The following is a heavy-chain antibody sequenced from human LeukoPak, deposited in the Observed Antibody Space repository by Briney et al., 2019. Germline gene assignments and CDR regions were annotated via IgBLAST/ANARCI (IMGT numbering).Heavy chain of an antibody. D-gene: IGHD4-11*01. CDR2: IYHTGST. J-gene: IGHJ4*02. CDR3: ARRSISDFDY. CDR1: GGSISSSSYF. Sequence: PSETLSLTCTVSGGSISSSSYFWGWIRQPPGKELEWIATIYHTGSTFYNPSLKSRVTLSIDTSKKQFSLNLNFVTAADTAVYYCARRSISDFDYWGQGTLVTVSS. V-gene: IGHV4-39*01.